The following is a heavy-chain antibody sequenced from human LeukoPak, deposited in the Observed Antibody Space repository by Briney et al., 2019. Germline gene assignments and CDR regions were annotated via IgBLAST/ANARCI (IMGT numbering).Heavy chain of an antibody. CDR2: INSDGSDT. Sequence: GGSLRLSCAASGFTFSNYWMHWVRQAPGKGLVWVSRINSDGSDTSYADSVKGRFTISRDNSKNTLYLQMNSLRAEDTAVYYCARYDARYGMDVWGQGTTVTVSS. CDR1: GFTFSNYW. V-gene: IGHV3-74*01. CDR3: ARYDARYGMDV. J-gene: IGHJ6*02. D-gene: IGHD1-1*01.